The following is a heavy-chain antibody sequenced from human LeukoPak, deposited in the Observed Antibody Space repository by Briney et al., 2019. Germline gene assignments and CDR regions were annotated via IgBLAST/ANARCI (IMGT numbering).Heavy chain of an antibody. CDR1: GFTFSSYA. D-gene: IGHD1-14*01. V-gene: IGHV3-23*01. CDR2: ISGSGFST. Sequence: PGGSLRLSCAASGFTFSSYAMSWVRQAPGKGLEWVSGISGSGFSTYYADSVKGRFTISRDNSKNTLYLQMNSLRAEDTAVYYCARGVEPLAANTLAYWGQGTLVTVSS. J-gene: IGHJ4*02. CDR3: ARGVEPLAANTLAY.